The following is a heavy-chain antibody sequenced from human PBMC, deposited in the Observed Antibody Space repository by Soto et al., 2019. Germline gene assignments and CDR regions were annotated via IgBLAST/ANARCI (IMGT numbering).Heavy chain of an antibody. CDR3: AREMAPKYDYGMDV. V-gene: IGHV4-61*01. Sequence: QVQLQESGPGLVKPSETLSLTCTVSGGSVSSGSYYWSWIRQPPGKGLEWIGYIYYSGSTNYNPSLKSLVTISVDTPKNQFSLKLSSVTAADTAVYYCAREMAPKYDYGMDVWGQGTTVTVSS. CDR2: IYYSGST. J-gene: IGHJ6*02. D-gene: IGHD5-12*01. CDR1: GGSVSSGSYY.